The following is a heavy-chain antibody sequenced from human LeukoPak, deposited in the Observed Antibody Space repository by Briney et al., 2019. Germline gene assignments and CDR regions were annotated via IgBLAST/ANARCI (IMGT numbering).Heavy chain of an antibody. CDR2: ISSSGSTI. V-gene: IGHV3-48*03. Sequence: GGSLRLSCAASGFTFSSYEMNWVRQAPGKGLEWVSYISSSGSTIYYADSVKGRFTISRDNSKNTLYLQMNSLRAEDTAVYYCASLNSSGYPYYFDYWGQGTLVTVSS. D-gene: IGHD3-22*01. CDR1: GFTFSSYE. J-gene: IGHJ4*02. CDR3: ASLNSSGYPYYFDY.